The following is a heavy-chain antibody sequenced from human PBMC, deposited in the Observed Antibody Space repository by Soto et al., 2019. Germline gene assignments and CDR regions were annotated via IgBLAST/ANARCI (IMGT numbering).Heavy chain of an antibody. CDR1: GGSISSGGYY. CDR2: IYYSGST. Sequence: SETLSLTCTVSGGSISSGGYYWSWIRQHPGKGLEWIGYIYYSGSTYYNPSLKSRVTISVDTSKNQFSLKLSSVTAADTAVYYCARDGPGYCSGGSCLNDAFDSWGQGTMVTVSS. V-gene: IGHV4-31*03. D-gene: IGHD2-15*01. J-gene: IGHJ3*02. CDR3: ARDGPGYCSGGSCLNDAFDS.